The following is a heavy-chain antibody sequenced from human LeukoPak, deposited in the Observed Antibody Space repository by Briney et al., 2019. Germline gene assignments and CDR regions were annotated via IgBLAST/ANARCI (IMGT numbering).Heavy chain of an antibody. CDR2: INWNGGSA. J-gene: IGHJ4*02. V-gene: IGHV3-20*04. D-gene: IGHD6-6*01. Sequence: GGSLRLSCAASGFTFDDYGMSWVRQAPGKGLEWVSGINWNGGSAGYADSVKGRFTISRDNAKNSLYLQMNSLRAEDTALYYCARLKAIEDSSSWDYWGQGTLVTVSS. CDR1: GFTFDDYG. CDR3: ARLKAIEDSSSWDY.